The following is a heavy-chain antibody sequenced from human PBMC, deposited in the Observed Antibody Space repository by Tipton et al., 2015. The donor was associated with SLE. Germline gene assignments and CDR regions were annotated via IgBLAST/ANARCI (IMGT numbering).Heavy chain of an antibody. CDR3: ARGGDIYFYDGSGYRSDFDV. CDR1: GGSINNYY. CDR2: IFYSGST. J-gene: IGHJ3*01. Sequence: GLVKPSETLSLTCTVSGGSINNYYWSWIRQPPGKGLEWIGYIFYSGSTNYNPSLKSRVSMSLDTSKKQFSLYLSSVTAADTAVYYCARGGDIYFYDGSGYRSDFDVWGQGTMVTVSS. D-gene: IGHD3-22*01. V-gene: IGHV4-59*12.